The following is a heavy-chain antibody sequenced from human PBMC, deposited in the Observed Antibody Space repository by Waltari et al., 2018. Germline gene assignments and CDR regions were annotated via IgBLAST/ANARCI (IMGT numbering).Heavy chain of an antibody. V-gene: IGHV4-39*01. D-gene: IGHD5-18*01. Sequence: QLQLQESGPGLVKPSETLSLTCTVSGGSISSSSYYWGWIRQPPGTGLEWIGSIYYSGSTYYNPSLKIRVTISVDTSKNQFSLKLSSVTAADTAVYYCARNVDTAMVTFIDYWGQGTLVTVSS. CDR1: GGSISSSSYY. J-gene: IGHJ4*02. CDR3: ARNVDTAMVTFIDY. CDR2: IYYSGST.